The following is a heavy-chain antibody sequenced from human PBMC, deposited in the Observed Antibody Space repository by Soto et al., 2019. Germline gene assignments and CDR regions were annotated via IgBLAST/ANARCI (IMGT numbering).Heavy chain of an antibody. CDR2: ISNDASSN. CDR1: GFTFSAYG. J-gene: IGHJ4*02. V-gene: IGHV3-48*01. Sequence: GGSLRLSCAASGFTFSAYGMNWVRQAPGKGLEWISYISNDASSNYYADSVKGRFTVSRDNVKGSLYLQMDSLRAEDTAVYYCARGDWSSGYWGQGTLVTVSS. D-gene: IGHD1-1*01. CDR3: ARGDWSSGY.